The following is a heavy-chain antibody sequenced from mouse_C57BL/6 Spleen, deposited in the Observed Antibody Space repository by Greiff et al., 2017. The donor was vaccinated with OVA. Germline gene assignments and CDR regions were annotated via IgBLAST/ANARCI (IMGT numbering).Heavy chain of an antibody. CDR3: ARADYDY. CDR1: GFTFSDYG. V-gene: IGHV5-17*01. D-gene: IGHD2-4*01. Sequence: EVKLMESGGGLVKPGGSLKLSCAASGFTFSDYGMHWVRQAPEKGLEWVAYISSGCSTIYYADTVKGRFTISRDKAKNTLFLQMTSLRSEDTAMYYCARADYDYWGQGTTLTVSS. J-gene: IGHJ2*01. CDR2: ISSGCSTI.